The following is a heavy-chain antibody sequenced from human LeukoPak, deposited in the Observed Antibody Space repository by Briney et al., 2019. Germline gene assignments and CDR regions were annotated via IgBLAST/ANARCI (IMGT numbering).Heavy chain of an antibody. J-gene: IGHJ4*02. CDR1: GFTISSYW. CDR2: IKQDGSEK. Sequence: PGGSLRLSCAASGFTISSYWMSWVRQVPGKGLEWVANIKQDGSEKYYVDSVRGRFTISRDNAKSSLFLQMNSLRAEDTALYYCAREGLRYYGAGTSDYWGQGTLVTVSS. D-gene: IGHD3-10*01. CDR3: AREGLRYYGAGTSDY. V-gene: IGHV3-7*01.